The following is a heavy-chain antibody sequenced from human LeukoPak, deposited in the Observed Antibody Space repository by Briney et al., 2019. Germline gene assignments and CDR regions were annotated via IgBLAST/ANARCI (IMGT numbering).Heavy chain of an antibody. D-gene: IGHD4-17*01. CDR3: ARTYGDPRRGYFDY. CDR1: SGSISNYY. Sequence: DPSETLSLTCTVSSGSISNYYWSWIRQPPEKGLEWIGYIYYTGSTNYDLSLKSRLTMSLDTSKNQFSLNLSSVTAADTAVYYCARTYGDPRRGYFDYWGQGTLVTVSS. J-gene: IGHJ4*02. V-gene: IGHV4-59*08. CDR2: IYYTGST.